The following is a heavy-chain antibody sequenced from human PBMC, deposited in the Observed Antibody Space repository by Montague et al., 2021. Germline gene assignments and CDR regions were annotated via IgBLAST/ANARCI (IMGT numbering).Heavy chain of an antibody. V-gene: IGHV4-4*07. CDR1: GDSISSYEYY. D-gene: IGHD3-10*01. CDR3: ARDSPVVEPWVGEHKGAFDI. J-gene: IGHJ3*02. CDR2: VYKRGDT. Sequence: SETLSLTCSVSGDSISSYEYYWTWIRQPAGRGLECIGRVYKRGDTNTNPSLRSRLTLSVDTSKNHFSLTLTSVTAADTAVYFCARDSPVVEPWVGEHKGAFDIWGQGTMVTVSS.